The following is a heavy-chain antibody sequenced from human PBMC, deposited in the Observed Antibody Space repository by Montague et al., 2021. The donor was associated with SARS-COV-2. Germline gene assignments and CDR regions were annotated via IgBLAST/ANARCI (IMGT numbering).Heavy chain of an antibody. D-gene: IGHD6-6*01. CDR1: GGSISSYY. J-gene: IGHJ4*02. Sequence: SETLSLTCTVSGGSISSYYWSWIRQPPGKGLEWIGYIDYSGRTNXNPSLKSRVTISVDTSKNQFSLRLSSVTAADTAVYYCARGRVYGSSAGFDYWGQGTLVTVSS. V-gene: IGHV4-59*01. CDR3: ARGRVYGSSAGFDY. CDR2: IDYSGRT.